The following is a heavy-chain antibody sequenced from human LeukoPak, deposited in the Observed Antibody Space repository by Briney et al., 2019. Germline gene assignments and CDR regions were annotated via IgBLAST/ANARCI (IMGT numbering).Heavy chain of an antibody. V-gene: IGHV3-21*01. CDR2: ISSSSSYR. CDR1: GFTFSSYS. CDR3: ARASAVAGTRHY. D-gene: IGHD6-19*01. Sequence: GRSLRLSCAASGFTFSSYSMNWVRQAPGKGLEWVSSISSSSSYRYYADSVKGRFTISRDNAKNSLYLQMNSLRAEDTAVYYCARASAVAGTRHYWGQGTLVTVSS. J-gene: IGHJ4*02.